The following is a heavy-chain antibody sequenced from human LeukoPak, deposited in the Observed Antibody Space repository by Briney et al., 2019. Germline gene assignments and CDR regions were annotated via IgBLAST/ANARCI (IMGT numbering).Heavy chain of an antibody. CDR1: GFTFSSYW. CDR2: VNSDGSSI. J-gene: IGHJ4*02. Sequence: GGSLRLSCAASGFTFSSYWMHWVRQAPGKGLVWVSRVNSDGSSISYADSVKDRFTISRDNAKNTLYLQMNSLRAEDTAVYYCASLGYQRDYWGQGTLVTVSS. D-gene: IGHD2-15*01. V-gene: IGHV3-74*01. CDR3: ASLGYQRDY.